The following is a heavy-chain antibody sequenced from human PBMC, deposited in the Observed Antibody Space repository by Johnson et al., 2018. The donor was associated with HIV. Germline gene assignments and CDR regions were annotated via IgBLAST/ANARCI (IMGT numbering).Heavy chain of an antibody. D-gene: IGHD2-21*02. CDR3: AKDQYCGGDCYPDAFDI. V-gene: IGHV3-13*01. Sequence: AIGTAGNTYYPGSVKGRFTISRENAKNSLYLQMNSLRAEDTAVYYCAKDQYCGGDCYPDAFDIWGQGTMVTVSS. CDR2: IGTAGNT. J-gene: IGHJ3*02.